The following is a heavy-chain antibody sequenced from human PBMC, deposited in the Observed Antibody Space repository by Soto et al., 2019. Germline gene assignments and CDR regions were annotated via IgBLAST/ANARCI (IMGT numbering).Heavy chain of an antibody. D-gene: IGHD3-10*01. CDR1: RDSLSSYY. CDR2: IYFSGST. J-gene: IGHJ5*01. Sequence: NLYITCTVSRDSLSSYYWSWIRQPPGKGLEWIGYIYFSGSTNYNPSLKSRVTISVDTSKNQFSLKLSSVTAADTAFFYFSRHLCGSGNWFASCGQGTLVTVSA. CDR3: SRHLCGSGNWFAS. V-gene: IGHV4-59*08.